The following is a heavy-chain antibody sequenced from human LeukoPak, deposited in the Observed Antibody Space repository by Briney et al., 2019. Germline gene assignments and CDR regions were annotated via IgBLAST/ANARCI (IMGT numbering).Heavy chain of an antibody. CDR3: ALCSEAAFDI. J-gene: IGHJ3*02. Sequence: PSETLSLTCAVYGGSFSGYYWSWIRQPPGKGLEWIGEINHSGSTNYNPSLKSRVTISVDTSKNQFSLKLCSVTAADTAVYYCALCSEAAFDIWAKGQWSPSLQ. D-gene: IGHD2-15*01. V-gene: IGHV4-34*01. CDR2: INHSGST. CDR1: GGSFSGYY.